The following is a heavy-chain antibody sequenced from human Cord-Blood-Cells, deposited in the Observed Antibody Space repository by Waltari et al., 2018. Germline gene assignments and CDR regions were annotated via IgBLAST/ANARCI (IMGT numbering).Heavy chain of an antibody. CDR3: ARDLDYYDSSGYYYFDY. CDR1: GGTFSSYA. Sequence: QVQLVQSGAEVKKPGSSVKVSCKASGGTFSSYAISWVRQAPGQGLEWMGGINPILGIANYAQKFQGRVTSTADKSTSTAYMELSSLRSEDTAVYYCARDLDYYDSSGYYYFDYWGQGTLVTVSS. J-gene: IGHJ4*02. D-gene: IGHD3-22*01. CDR2: INPILGIA. V-gene: IGHV1-69*10.